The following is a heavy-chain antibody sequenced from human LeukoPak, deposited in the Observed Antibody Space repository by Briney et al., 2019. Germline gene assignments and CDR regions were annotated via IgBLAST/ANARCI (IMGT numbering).Heavy chain of an antibody. CDR2: IKSKTDGGIT. V-gene: IGHV3-15*01. Sequence: GGSLRLSCAASGFSVRTTYMSWVRQAPGKGLEWIGRIKSKTDGGITDHAAPVRGRFTISRDDSKNTLYLQMNSLQIEDTALYYCTRDLAFWGQGTLVTVSS. CDR1: GFSVRTTY. CDR3: TRDLAF. J-gene: IGHJ4*02.